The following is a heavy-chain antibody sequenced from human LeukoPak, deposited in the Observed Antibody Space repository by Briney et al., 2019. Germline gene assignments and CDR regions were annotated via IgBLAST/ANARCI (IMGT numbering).Heavy chain of an antibody. J-gene: IGHJ3*02. CDR1: GYTFTSYA. V-gene: IGHV1-3*01. CDR2: INAGNDNT. CDR3: ARDWIAVAPPSYAFDI. Sequence: ASVKVSCKASGYTFTSYAMHWVRQAPGQRLEWMGWINAGNDNTKYSQKFQGRVTITRDTSASTAYMELSSLRSEDTAVYYCARDWIAVAPPSYAFDIWGQGTMVTVSS. D-gene: IGHD6-19*01.